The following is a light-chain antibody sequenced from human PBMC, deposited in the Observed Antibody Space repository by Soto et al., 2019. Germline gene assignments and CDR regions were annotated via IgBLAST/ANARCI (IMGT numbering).Light chain of an antibody. CDR1: QDISSL. J-gene: IGKJ3*01. Sequence: IQMTQSPSSVSASVGDRVTITCRASQDISSLLAWYQHKPGKAPKLLIYAATTLQSGVPSRFSGSESGTEFTRTISSLQPDDFATYYCQQADTFPFTFGPGTKVDMK. CDR3: QQADTFPFT. CDR2: AAT. V-gene: IGKV1-12*01.